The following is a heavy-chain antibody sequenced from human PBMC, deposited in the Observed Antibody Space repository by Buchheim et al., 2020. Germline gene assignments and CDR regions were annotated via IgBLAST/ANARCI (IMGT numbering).Heavy chain of an antibody. Sequence: QAQLQQWGAGLLKPSETLSLTCAVYGESFSNYYWSWIRQPPGKGLEWIGEISHSGSTNYNTSLKSRVNISVDTSKNQLLLRLRSVTAADTAVYYCATRVIWGQGTL. V-gene: IGHV4-34*01. CDR1: GESFSNYY. D-gene: IGHD2-21*01. CDR3: ATRVI. J-gene: IGHJ4*02. CDR2: ISHSGST.